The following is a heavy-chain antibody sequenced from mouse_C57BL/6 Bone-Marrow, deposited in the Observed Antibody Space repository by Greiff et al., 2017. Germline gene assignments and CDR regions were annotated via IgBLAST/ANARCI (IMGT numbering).Heavy chain of an antibody. CDR3: ARWAFTWYFDV. V-gene: IGHV1-63*01. J-gene: IGHJ1*03. CDR1: GYTFTNYW. CDR2: IYPGGGYT. Sequence: VQLQQSGAELVRPGTSVKMSCKASGYTFTNYWIGWAKQRPGHGLEWIGDIYPGGGYTNYNEKFKGKATLTADKSSRTAYMQFSSLTSEDSAIYYCARWAFTWYFDVWGTGTTVTVSS.